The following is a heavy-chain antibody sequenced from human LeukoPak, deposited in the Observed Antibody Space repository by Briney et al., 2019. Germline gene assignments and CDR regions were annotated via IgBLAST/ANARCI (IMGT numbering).Heavy chain of an antibody. J-gene: IGHJ5*02. Sequence: PSETLSLTCTVSGGSISSDYWSWIRQPPGKGLEWIGYVYYSGSTNCNPSLKSRVTISVDTSKNQFSLKLSSVTTADTAVYYCAALAKGNWFDPWGQGTLVTVSS. CDR2: VYYSGST. CDR1: GGSISSDY. D-gene: IGHD3-3*02. CDR3: AALAKGNWFDP. V-gene: IGHV4-59*01.